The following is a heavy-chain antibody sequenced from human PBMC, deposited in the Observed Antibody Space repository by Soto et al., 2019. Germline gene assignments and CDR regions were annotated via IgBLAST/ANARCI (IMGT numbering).Heavy chain of an antibody. CDR3: ARAALYMRGHCWFDP. CDR2: IFYAGTA. V-gene: IGHV4-31*03. D-gene: IGHD3-10*01. J-gene: IGHJ5*02. Sequence: SETLSLTCIVSGDSINSTDHYWSWTRQRPGKGLEWMGYIFYAGTAYYNPSLESRVSMSVDTARNQFSLKLTSVIAADTAVYYCARAALYMRGHCWFDPWGQGTLVTVS. CDR1: GDSINSTDHY.